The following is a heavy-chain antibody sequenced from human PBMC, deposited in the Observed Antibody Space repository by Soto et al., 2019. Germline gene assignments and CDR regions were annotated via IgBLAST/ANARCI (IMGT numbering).Heavy chain of an antibody. D-gene: IGHD3-3*01. V-gene: IGHV3-23*05. J-gene: IGHJ5*02. CDR3: AKIPSRGMIFGAGS. Sequence: HPGGSLRLSCAASGFIFRNHVLNWVRQASGKGLEWVSAIDNSGDGSFYADSVKGRFIISRDNSKDTVFLHMNNLRPEDTAFYYCAKIPSRGMIFGAGSWGQGTLVTVSS. CDR1: GFIFRNHV. CDR2: IDNSGDGS.